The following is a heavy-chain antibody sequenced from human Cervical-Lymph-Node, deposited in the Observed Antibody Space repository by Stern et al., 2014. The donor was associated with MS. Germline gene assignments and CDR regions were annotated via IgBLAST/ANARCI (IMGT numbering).Heavy chain of an antibody. Sequence: QVQLEESGPGLVKPSQTLSLTCTVSGDSITSDNYFWSWLRQSPGQGLEWIGYIYYSGSAYYNPSLNTRVTMSVDTSKNQFSLKVNSVTAADTAVYYCAREVITRVQSDAFDIWGQGTLVTVSS. CDR2: IYYSGSA. J-gene: IGHJ3*02. CDR3: AREVITRVQSDAFDI. CDR1: GDSITSDNYF. V-gene: IGHV4-30-4*01. D-gene: IGHD1-20*01.